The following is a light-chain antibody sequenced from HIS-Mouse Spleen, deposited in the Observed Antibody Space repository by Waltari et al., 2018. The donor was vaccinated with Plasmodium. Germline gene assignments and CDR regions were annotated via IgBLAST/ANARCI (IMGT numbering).Light chain of an antibody. CDR2: ELS. J-gene: IGLJ3*02. Sequence: QSALTQPASVSGSPGQSITISCTGTSSDVGGYNYVSWYQQHPGKAPKLMIYELSNRASGVANRCSGAKSGNTASLTISGLQAEDEADYYCSSYTSSSPWVFGGGTKLTVL. CDR1: SSDVGGYNY. CDR3: SSYTSSSPWV. V-gene: IGLV2-14*01.